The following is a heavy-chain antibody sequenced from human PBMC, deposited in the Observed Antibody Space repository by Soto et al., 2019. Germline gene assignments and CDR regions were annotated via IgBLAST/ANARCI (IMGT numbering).Heavy chain of an antibody. CDR1: GGSISSGDYY. CDR2: IYYSGSI. Sequence: LSLTCTVSGGSISSGDYYWSWIRQPPGKGLEWIAYIYYSGSIYYNPSLKSRVTISIDTSKNQLSLKLSSVTAADTAVYYCARVVSGGGPNWFDPWGQGTLVTVSS. J-gene: IGHJ5*02. V-gene: IGHV4-30-4*01. CDR3: ARVVSGGGPNWFDP. D-gene: IGHD2-15*01.